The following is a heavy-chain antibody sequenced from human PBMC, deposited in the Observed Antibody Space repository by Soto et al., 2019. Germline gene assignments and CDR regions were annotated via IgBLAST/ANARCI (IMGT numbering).Heavy chain of an antibody. Sequence: SETLSLTCTVSGGSIGTYYWSWIRQPPGKGLEWIGYIDYSGSTDYNPSLKSRVTVSVDTSKIQFSLKLSSVTTADTAVYYCARGRRSSGRHDAFDIWGQGTMVTVSS. CDR2: IDYSGST. CDR3: ARGRRSSGRHDAFDI. V-gene: IGHV4-59*01. CDR1: GGSIGTYY. J-gene: IGHJ3*02. D-gene: IGHD6-19*01.